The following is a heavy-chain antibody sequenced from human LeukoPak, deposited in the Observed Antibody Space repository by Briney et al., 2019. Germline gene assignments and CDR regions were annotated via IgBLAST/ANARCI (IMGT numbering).Heavy chain of an antibody. D-gene: IGHD3-10*01. CDR3: AREDFGVDY. J-gene: IGHJ4*02. CDR1: GFTFNSYY. CDR2: INRDGSDT. Sequence: PGGSLRLSCAASGFTFNSYYMNWVRQAPGKGLVWVSRINRDGSDTIYADSVKGRFTISRDNAKNTLFLQMNSLRAEDTAVYYCAREDFGVDYWGQGTLDTVSS. V-gene: IGHV3-74*01.